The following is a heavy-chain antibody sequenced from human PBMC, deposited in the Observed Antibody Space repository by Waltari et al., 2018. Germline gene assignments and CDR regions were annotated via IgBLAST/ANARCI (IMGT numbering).Heavy chain of an antibody. CDR2: FDPEDGEI. CDR1: GYTLTELS. CDR3: ATQVGAVAGRRGYWYFDL. J-gene: IGHJ2*01. D-gene: IGHD6-19*01. Sequence: QVQLVQSGAEVKKPGASVKVSCKVSGYTLTELSMHWVRQAPGKGLEWMGGFDPEDGEIIYAQKFQGRVTMTEDTSTDTAYMELSSLRSEDTAVYYCATQVGAVAGRRGYWYFDLWGRGTLVTVSS. V-gene: IGHV1-24*01.